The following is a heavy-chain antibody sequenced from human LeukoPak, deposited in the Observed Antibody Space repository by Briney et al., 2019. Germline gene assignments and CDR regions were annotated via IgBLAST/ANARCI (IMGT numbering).Heavy chain of an antibody. Sequence: SGGSLRLSCAASGFTFSSYAMSWVRQAPGKGLEWVSAISGSGGSTYYADSVKGRFTISRDNSKNTLYLQINTLRADDTAVYYCAKDRTGQLASFEYWGQGTLVTVSS. J-gene: IGHJ4*02. CDR3: AKDRTGQLASFEY. CDR2: ISGSGGST. CDR1: GFTFSSYA. V-gene: IGHV3-23*01. D-gene: IGHD6-6*01.